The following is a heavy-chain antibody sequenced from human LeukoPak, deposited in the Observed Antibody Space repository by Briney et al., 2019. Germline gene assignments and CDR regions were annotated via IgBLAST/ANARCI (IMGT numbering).Heavy chain of an antibody. Sequence: SETLSLACTVSGGSVSSGSYYWSWIRQPPGKGLEWIGYVYYTGNTNYNPSLKSRVTISVDRSNNQFSLKLRSVTAADTAVYYCARDTGYCSGGACYHDYFDYWGQGTLVTVTS. J-gene: IGHJ4*02. CDR2: VYYTGNT. CDR3: ARDTGYCSGGACYHDYFDY. V-gene: IGHV4-61*01. CDR1: GGSVSSGSYY. D-gene: IGHD2-15*01.